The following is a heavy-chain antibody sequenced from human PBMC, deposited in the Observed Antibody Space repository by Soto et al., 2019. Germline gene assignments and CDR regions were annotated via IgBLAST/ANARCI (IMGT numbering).Heavy chain of an antibody. V-gene: IGHV4-4*02. CDR3: ARYSAASGTYYFDY. Sequence: PEETLSLTCAVSGGSIIGTHWWSWVRRPPGKGLEFIGETHHSRGTNYNPSLRSRVTMSLDKSKNQLSLILYSVTAADTGVYYCARYSAASGTYYFDYWGQGTLVTVSS. CDR1: GGSIIGTHW. J-gene: IGHJ4*01. CDR2: THHSRGT. D-gene: IGHD6-13*01.